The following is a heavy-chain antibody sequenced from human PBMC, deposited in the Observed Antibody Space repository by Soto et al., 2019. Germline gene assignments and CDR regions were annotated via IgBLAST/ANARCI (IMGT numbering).Heavy chain of an antibody. CDR1: GFTFSSYG. CDR3: AKVAVGYCSGGSCPTRYYYYGMDV. V-gene: IGHV3-30*18. CDR2: ISYDGSNK. D-gene: IGHD2-15*01. Sequence: PGGSVRLSCAASGFTFSSYGMHWVRQAPGKGLEWVAVISYDGSNKYYADSVKGRFTISRDNSKNTLYLQMNSLRAEDTAVYYCAKVAVGYCSGGSCPTRYYYYGMDVWGQGTTVTVSS. J-gene: IGHJ6*02.